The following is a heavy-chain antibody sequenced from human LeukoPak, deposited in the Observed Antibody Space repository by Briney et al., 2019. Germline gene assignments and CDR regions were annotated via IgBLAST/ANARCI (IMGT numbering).Heavy chain of an antibody. D-gene: IGHD3-22*01. CDR1: GGSFSGYY. CDR3: ARDPKDYYDSSGYWRAYYFDY. Sequence: KPSETLSLTCAVYGGSFSGYYWSWIRQPPGKGLEWIGEINHSGSTNYNPSLKSRVTISVDTSENQFSLKLSSVTAADTAVYYCARDPKDYYDSSGYWRAYYFDYWGQGTLVTVSS. V-gene: IGHV4-34*01. J-gene: IGHJ4*02. CDR2: INHSGST.